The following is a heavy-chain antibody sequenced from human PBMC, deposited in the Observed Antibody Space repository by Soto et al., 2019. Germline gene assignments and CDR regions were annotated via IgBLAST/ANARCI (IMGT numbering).Heavy chain of an antibody. V-gene: IGHV1-69*13. CDR2: IIPIFGTA. D-gene: IGHD6-19*01. Sequence: SVKVSCKASGGTFSSYAISWVRQAPGQGLEWMGGIIPIFGTANYAQKFQGRVTITADESTSTAYMELSSLRSEDTAVYYCARVGIIAVAGTTNWFDPWGQGTLVTVS. CDR1: GGTFSSYA. J-gene: IGHJ5*02. CDR3: ARVGIIAVAGTTNWFDP.